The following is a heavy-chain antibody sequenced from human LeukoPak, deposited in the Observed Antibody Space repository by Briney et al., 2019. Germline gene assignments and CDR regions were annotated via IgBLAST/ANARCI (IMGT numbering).Heavy chain of an antibody. CDR3: ARVPDYYGSGERDYFDY. Sequence: ASVKVSCKASGYTFTSYGISWVRQAPGQGLERMGWISAYNGNTNYAQKLQGRVTMTTDTSTSTAYMELRSLRSDDTAVYYCARVPDYYGSGERDYFDYWGQGTLVTVSS. CDR1: GYTFTSYG. V-gene: IGHV1-18*01. D-gene: IGHD3-10*01. J-gene: IGHJ4*02. CDR2: ISAYNGNT.